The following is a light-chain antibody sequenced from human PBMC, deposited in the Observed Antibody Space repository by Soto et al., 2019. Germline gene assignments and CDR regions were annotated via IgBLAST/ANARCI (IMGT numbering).Light chain of an antibody. CDR3: QQLNSYPYT. CDR2: AAS. CDR1: QGISSY. J-gene: IGKJ2*01. Sequence: DIQLTQSPSFLSASVGDRVTITCRASQGISSYLAWYQQKPGKAPKLLIYAASTLQSGVPSRFSGSGSGTXXXXXXXXXXXXXFATYYCQQLNSYPYTFGQXTKLEIK. V-gene: IGKV1-9*01.